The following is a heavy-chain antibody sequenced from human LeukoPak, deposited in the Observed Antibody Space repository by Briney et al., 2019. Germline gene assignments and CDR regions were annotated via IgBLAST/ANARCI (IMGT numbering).Heavy chain of an antibody. V-gene: IGHV3-23*01. Sequence: GGSLRLSCAASGFTFSTSAMSWVRQAPVKGLEWVSGISGSGDSTYYVDSVKGRFTISRDNSKSTLYLHMNSLRAEDTAIYYCAKQRSDVPVAASNYWGQGTLVTVSS. CDR2: ISGSGDST. CDR1: GFTFSTSA. J-gene: IGHJ4*01. CDR3: AKQRSDVPVAASNY. D-gene: IGHD2-2*01.